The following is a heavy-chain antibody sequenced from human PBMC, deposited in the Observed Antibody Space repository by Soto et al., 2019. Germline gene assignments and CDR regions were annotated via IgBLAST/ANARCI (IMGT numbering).Heavy chain of an antibody. CDR3: ARDRRQGCSSTSGWVGFDP. Sequence: QVQLVQSGAEVKKPGASVKVSCKASGYTFTSYGISWVRQAPGQGLEWMGWISAYNGNTNYAQKLQGRVTMTTDTSTSTAYMDRRSRGSDDTAVYYCARDRRQGCSSTSGWVGFDPWGQGTLVTVSS. D-gene: IGHD2-2*01. CDR1: GYTFTSYG. CDR2: ISAYNGNT. J-gene: IGHJ5*02. V-gene: IGHV1-18*01.